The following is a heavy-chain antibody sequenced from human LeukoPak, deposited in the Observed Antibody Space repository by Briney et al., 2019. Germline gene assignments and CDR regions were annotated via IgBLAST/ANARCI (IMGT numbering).Heavy chain of an antibody. CDR2: VNHSGGT. CDR1: GESLSGYY. CDR3: ARRSRGYSQY. D-gene: IGHD2-15*01. J-gene: IGHJ4*01. V-gene: IGHV4-34*01. Sequence: PSETLSLTCAVYGESLSGYYWSWIRQPPGKGLEWIGEVNHSGGTNYTPSLKSRVTISLDTSKNQFSLKLTSVIAADTAVYYCARRSRGYSQYWGQGTLVTVSS.